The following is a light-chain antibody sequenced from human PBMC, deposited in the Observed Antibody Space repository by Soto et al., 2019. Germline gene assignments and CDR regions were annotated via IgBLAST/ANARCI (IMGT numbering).Light chain of an antibody. J-gene: IGLJ1*01. CDR2: GNS. CDR3: QSYDSSLSGYV. V-gene: IGLV1-40*01. Sequence: QSVLTQLASASGVPVQTVTISCTGSSSNVGAGYDVHWYQQLPGTAPKLLIYGNSNRPSGVPDRCSGSKSGTSAPLAITGLQAEDEADYYCQSYDSSLSGYVFGHGTKLTVL. CDR1: SSNVGAGYD.